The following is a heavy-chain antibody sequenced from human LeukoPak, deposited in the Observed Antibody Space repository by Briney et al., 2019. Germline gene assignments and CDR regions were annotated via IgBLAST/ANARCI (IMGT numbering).Heavy chain of an antibody. CDR2: ISSSGSTI. CDR3: ARDRRTMARGDY. D-gene: IGHD3-10*01. V-gene: IGHV3-48*03. Sequence: GGSLRLSCAASGFTFSSYEMNWVRQAPGKGLEWVSYISSSGSTIYYADSVKGRFTISRDNAKNLLYLQMNSLRAEDTALYYCARDRRTMARGDYWGQGTLVTVSS. J-gene: IGHJ4*02. CDR1: GFTFSSYE.